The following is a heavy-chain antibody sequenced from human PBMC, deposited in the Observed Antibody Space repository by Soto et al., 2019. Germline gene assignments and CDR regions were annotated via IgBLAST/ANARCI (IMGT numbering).Heavy chain of an antibody. Sequence: GASVKVSCKASGYTFTSYYMHWVRQAPGQGLEWMGIINPSGGSTSYAQKFQGRVTMTRDTSTSTVYMELSSLRSEDTAVYYCARVREMATIGYYYGMDVWGQGTTVTVSS. CDR3: ARVREMATIGYYYGMDV. J-gene: IGHJ6*02. V-gene: IGHV1-46*01. D-gene: IGHD5-12*01. CDR2: INPSGGST. CDR1: GYTFTSYY.